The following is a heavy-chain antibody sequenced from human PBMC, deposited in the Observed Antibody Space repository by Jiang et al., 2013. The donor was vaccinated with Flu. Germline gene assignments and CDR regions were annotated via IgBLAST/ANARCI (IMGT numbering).Heavy chain of an antibody. D-gene: IGHD3-10*01. CDR3: ARHNRLGVTAYYYGMDV. V-gene: IGHV5-51*01. Sequence: LKISCKGSGYIFASHWIAWVRQMPGKGLEWMGIIYPGDSDPKYSPSFQGQITMSVDKSISTAYLQWSSLKASDTAIYYCARHNRLGVTAYYYGMDVWGQGTTVTV. CDR1: GYIFASHW. J-gene: IGHJ6*02. CDR2: IYPGDSDP.